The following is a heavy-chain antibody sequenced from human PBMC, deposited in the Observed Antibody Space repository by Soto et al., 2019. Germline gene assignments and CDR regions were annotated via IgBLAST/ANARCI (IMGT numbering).Heavy chain of an antibody. D-gene: IGHD5-18*01. CDR2: ISYDGSNK. J-gene: IGHJ6*02. CDR3: AKEEGYSFPCGMDV. V-gene: IGHV3-30*18. CDR1: GFTFSSYG. Sequence: QVQLVESGGGVVQPGRSLRLSCAAPGFTFSSYGMHWVRQAPGKGLEWVAVISYDGSNKYYADSVKGRFTISRDNSKNTLYLQMNSLRAEDTAVYYCAKEEGYSFPCGMDVWGQGTTVTVSS.